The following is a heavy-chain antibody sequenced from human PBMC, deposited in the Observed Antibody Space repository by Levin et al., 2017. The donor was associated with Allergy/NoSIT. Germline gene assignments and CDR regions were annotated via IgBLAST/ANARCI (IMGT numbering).Heavy chain of an antibody. CDR1: GFTFSSYA. CDR3: ARVRKGYSGYDVFDY. CDR2: ISYDGSNK. V-gene: IGHV3-30*04. J-gene: IGHJ4*02. D-gene: IGHD5-12*01. Sequence: GGSLRLSCAASGFTFSSYAMHWVRQAPGKGLEWVAVISYDGSNKYYADSVKGRFTISRDNSKNTLYLQMNSLRAEDTAEYYCARVRKGYSGYDVFDYWGQGTLVTVSS.